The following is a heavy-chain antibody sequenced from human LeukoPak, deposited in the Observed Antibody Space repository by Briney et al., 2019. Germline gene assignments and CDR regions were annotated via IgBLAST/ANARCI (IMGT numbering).Heavy chain of an antibody. V-gene: IGHV1-2*02. CDR2: INPNSGGT. J-gene: IGHJ6*02. D-gene: IGHD3-3*01. CDR3: ARDPITTLYGMDV. CDR1: GYTFTGYY. Sequence: GASVKVSCKASGYTFTGYYMHWVRQAPGQGFEWMGWINPNSGGTNYAQKLQGRVTMTTDTSTSTAYMELRSLRSDDTAVYYCARDPITTLYGMDVWGQGTTVTVSS.